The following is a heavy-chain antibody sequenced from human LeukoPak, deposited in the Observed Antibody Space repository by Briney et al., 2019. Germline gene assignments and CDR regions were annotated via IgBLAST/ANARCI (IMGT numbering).Heavy chain of an antibody. CDR1: GFTLSNYW. D-gene: IGHD6-13*01. CDR2: VSNDGSST. J-gene: IGHJ4*02. V-gene: IGHV3-74*01. Sequence: GGSLRLSCAASGFTLSNYWMHWVRQGPGKGLVWVSRVSNDGSSTAYADSVRGRFTISRDNAKHTLYLQMNSLRAEDTAVYYCVGAAADTTPRPWGQGTLVTVSS. CDR3: VGAAADTTPRP.